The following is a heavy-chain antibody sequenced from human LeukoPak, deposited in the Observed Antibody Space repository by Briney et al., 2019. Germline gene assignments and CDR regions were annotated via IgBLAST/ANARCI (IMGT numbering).Heavy chain of an antibody. Sequence: SETLSLTCTVSGGSISSSSYYWGWIRQPPGKGLEWIGSIYYSGSTYYNPSLKSRVTISVDTSKNQFSLKLSSVTAADTAVYYCASVCSSTSCYAPNWFDPWGQGTLVTVSS. CDR3: ASVCSSTSCYAPNWFDP. V-gene: IGHV4-39*01. J-gene: IGHJ5*02. CDR2: IYYSGST. D-gene: IGHD2-2*01. CDR1: GGSISSSSYY.